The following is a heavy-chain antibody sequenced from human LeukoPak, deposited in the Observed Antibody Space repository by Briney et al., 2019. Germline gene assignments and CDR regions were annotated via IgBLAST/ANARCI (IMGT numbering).Heavy chain of an antibody. V-gene: IGHV3-21*01. D-gene: IGHD1-26*01. CDR3: ARDLSWIVGDIGAFDI. J-gene: IGHJ3*02. CDR1: GFTFSSYS. Sequence: GGSLRLSCAASGFTFSSYSMNWVRQAPGKGLEWVSSISSSSSYIYYADSVKGRFTISRDNAKNSLYLQMNSLRAEDTAVYYCARDLSWIVGDIGAFDIWGQGTMVTVSS. CDR2: ISSSSSYI.